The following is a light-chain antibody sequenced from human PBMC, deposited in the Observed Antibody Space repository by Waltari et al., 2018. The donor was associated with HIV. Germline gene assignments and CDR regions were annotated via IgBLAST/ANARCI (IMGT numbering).Light chain of an antibody. V-gene: IGLV4-69*01. J-gene: IGLJ2*01. CDR2: VTSGGGH. CDR1: SGHTNYA. Sequence: QVVLTQSPSASASLGASVKLTCTLSSGHTNYAIAWHQQKPGKGPRYLMKVTSGGGHIQGDGIPDRFSGSSSGAERYLTISSLQSDDEADYYCHTRGPGIQVFGGGTKLTVL. CDR3: HTRGPGIQV.